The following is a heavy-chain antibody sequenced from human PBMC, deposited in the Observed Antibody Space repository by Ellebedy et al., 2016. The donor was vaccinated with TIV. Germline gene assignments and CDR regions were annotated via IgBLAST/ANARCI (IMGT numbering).Heavy chain of an antibody. J-gene: IGHJ5*01. CDR2: INPNTGGT. D-gene: IGHD3-10*01. V-gene: IGHV1-2*02. CDR1: GYSFTGYY. CDR3: ARGRPIAPVRGLTTKLIDS. Sequence: ASVKVSXKASGYSFTGYYIHWVRQAPGQGLEWMGWINPNTGGTNYAQSFQDRVTMTRDTSITTAYLDLTRLRSDDTAVFFCARGRPIAPVRGLTTKLIDSWGQGTLVTVSS.